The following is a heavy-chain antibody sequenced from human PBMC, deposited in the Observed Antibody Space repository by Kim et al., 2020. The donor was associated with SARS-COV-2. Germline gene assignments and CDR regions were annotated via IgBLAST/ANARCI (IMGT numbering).Heavy chain of an antibody. V-gene: IGHV4-61*01. D-gene: IGHD2-15*01. J-gene: IGHJ6*02. CDR1: GGSVSSGSYY. CDR3: ARRVVAATVTYYYYGMDV. CDR2: IYYSGST. Sequence: SETLSPTCTVSGGSVSSGSYYWSWIRQPPGKGLEWIGYIYYSGSTNYNPSLKSRVTISVDTSKNQFSLKLSSVTAADTAVYYCARRVVAATVTYYYYGMDVWGQGTTVTVSS.